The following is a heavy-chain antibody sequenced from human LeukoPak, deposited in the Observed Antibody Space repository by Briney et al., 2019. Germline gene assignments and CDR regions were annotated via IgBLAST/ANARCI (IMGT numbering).Heavy chain of an antibody. CDR1: GFTFRSYW. CDR2: IKQDGSET. CDR3: ARDGELGSPADAFDI. J-gene: IGHJ3*02. D-gene: IGHD1-26*01. V-gene: IGHV3-7*01. Sequence: GGSLRLSCAASGFTFRSYWMTWVRQYPGRGLEWVANIKQDGSETYYADSVKGRFTISRDNAKRSLYLQMNSLRAEDTAVYYCARDGELGSPADAFDIWGQGTMVTVSS.